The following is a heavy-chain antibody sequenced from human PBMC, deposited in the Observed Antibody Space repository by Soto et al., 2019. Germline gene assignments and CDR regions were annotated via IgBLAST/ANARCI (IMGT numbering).Heavy chain of an antibody. D-gene: IGHD2-2*01. CDR2: IIPITGTA. CDR1: GGTFGSYA. CDR3: ARSQGSSTSLEIYYYYYYGMDV. J-gene: IGHJ6*02. Sequence: QVQLVQSGAEVKKPGSSVKVSCKASGGTFGSYAISWVRQAPGQGPEWMGGIIPITGTANYAQKFQGRVTITADESKSTASMQLSSLRSEDTAVYYCARSQGSSTSLEIYYYYYYGMDVWGQGTTVTVSS. V-gene: IGHV1-69*01.